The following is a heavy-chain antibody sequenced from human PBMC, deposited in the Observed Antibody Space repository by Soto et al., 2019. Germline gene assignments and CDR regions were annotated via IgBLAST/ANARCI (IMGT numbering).Heavy chain of an antibody. Sequence: ASVKVSCKVSGYTLTELSMHWVRQAPGKGLEWMGGFDPEDGETIYAQKFQGRVTMTEDTSTDTAYMELSSLRSEDTAVYYCATPIYGDYVTEYFQHWGQGTLVTVSS. CDR1: GYTLTELS. CDR2: FDPEDGET. CDR3: ATPIYGDYVTEYFQH. D-gene: IGHD4-17*01. V-gene: IGHV1-24*01. J-gene: IGHJ1*01.